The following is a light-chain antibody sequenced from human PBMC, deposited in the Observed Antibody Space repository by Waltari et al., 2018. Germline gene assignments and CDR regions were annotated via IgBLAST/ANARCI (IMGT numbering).Light chain of an antibody. CDR1: QNIRKW. CDR2: EAS. Sequence: DTRMTQSPSTLAASVGDRVSITCRASQNIRKWLAWSLQRSGEAPKVLIYEASTSKSGVPSRFSGTGSGTEFTLTISSLQPDDFGTYYCQQYNSYPWTFGQGTKVEIK. V-gene: IGKV1-5*01. J-gene: IGKJ1*01. CDR3: QQYNSYPWT.